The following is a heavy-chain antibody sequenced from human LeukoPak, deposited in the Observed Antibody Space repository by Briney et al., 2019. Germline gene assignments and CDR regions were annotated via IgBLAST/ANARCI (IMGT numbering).Heavy chain of an antibody. V-gene: IGHV4-4*09. CDR3: ARHEGGYDSNFDY. Sequence: SETLSLTGTVSGGSISSYYWSWIRQPPGKGLEWIGYIYTSGSTNYNPSLKSRVTISVDTSKNQFSLKLSSVTAADTAVYYCARHEGGYDSNFDYWGQGTLVTVSS. CDR1: GGSISSYY. J-gene: IGHJ4*02. CDR2: IYTSGST. D-gene: IGHD5-12*01.